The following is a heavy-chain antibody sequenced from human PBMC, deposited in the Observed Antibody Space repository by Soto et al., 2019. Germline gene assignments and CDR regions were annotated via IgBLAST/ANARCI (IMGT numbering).Heavy chain of an antibody. CDR1: GFTFSSYA. CDR2: ISYDGSNK. Sequence: PGGSLRLSCAASGFTFSSYAMHWVRQAPGKGLEWVAVISYDGSNKYYADSVKGRFTISRDNSKNTLYLQMSSLRAEDTAVYYCARDPVVVVAAGPHWFDPWGQGTLVTVSS. CDR3: ARDPVVVVAAGPHWFDP. V-gene: IGHV3-30-3*01. D-gene: IGHD2-15*01. J-gene: IGHJ5*02.